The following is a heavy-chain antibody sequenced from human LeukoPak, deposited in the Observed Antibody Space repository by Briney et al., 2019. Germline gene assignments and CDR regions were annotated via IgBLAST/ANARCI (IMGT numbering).Heavy chain of an antibody. D-gene: IGHD6-13*01. Sequence: SETLSLTCTVSGGSISSSSYYWGWIRQPPGKGLEWIGTIYYSGSTYYNPSLKGRVTISVDTSKNQFSLKLSSVTAADTAVYYCARPHSNSRYSDFDYWGQGTLVTVSS. V-gene: IGHV4-39*01. CDR1: GGSISSSSYY. CDR2: IYYSGST. J-gene: IGHJ4*02. CDR3: ARPHSNSRYSDFDY.